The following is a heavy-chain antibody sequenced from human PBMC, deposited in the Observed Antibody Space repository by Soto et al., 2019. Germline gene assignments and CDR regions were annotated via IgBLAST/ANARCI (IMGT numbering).Heavy chain of an antibody. CDR3: ARDPTNDYGDDTFDY. D-gene: IGHD4-17*01. CDR1: GDAFKSYA. Sequence: QVLLLQSGSEVKKAGSSVKVSCKAFGDAFKSYAIHWVRQAPGQGLEYMGRIIPSYDRTKYAQKFQGRLTLTADMYTSTVYMELSSLRSEDTAVYYCARDPTNDYGDDTFDYWGQGTKVIVSS. CDR2: IIPSYDRT. V-gene: IGHV1-69*06. J-gene: IGHJ4*02.